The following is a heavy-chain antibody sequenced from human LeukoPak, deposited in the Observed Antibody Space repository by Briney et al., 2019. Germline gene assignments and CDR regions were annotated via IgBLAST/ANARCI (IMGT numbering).Heavy chain of an antibody. CDR2: ISSSSSII. Sequence: PGGSLRLSCAASGFTFSRYNMNWVRQAPGKGLEWVSYISSSSSIIKYADSVEGRFTISRDNAKNTLYLQMNSLRAEDTAVYYCARVGDFWPPKGYYYYYMDVWGKGTTVTVSS. D-gene: IGHD3-3*01. J-gene: IGHJ6*03. CDR3: ARVGDFWPPKGYYYYYMDV. V-gene: IGHV3-48*04. CDR1: GFTFSRYN.